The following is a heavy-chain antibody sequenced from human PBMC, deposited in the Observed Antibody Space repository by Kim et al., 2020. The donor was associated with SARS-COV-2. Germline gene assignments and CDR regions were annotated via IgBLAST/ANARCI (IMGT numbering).Heavy chain of an antibody. Sequence: DTWKGRVTISRDNAKNSLFLQMKSLRAEDTAVYYCARDRDEYGSGSYYSYWGQGTLVTVSS. V-gene: IGHV3-7*01. D-gene: IGHD3-10*01. J-gene: IGHJ4*02. CDR3: ARDRDEYGSGSYYSY.